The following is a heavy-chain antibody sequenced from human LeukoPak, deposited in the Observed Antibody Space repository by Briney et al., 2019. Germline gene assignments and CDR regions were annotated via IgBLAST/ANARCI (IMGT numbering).Heavy chain of an antibody. CDR3: ARYREGYNYVPHALDI. D-gene: IGHD5-24*01. CDR2: IYASGHT. CDR1: GASVGSTDYF. J-gene: IGHJ3*02. V-gene: IGHV4-61*02. Sequence: PSQTLSLTCIVSGASVGSTDYFWNWIRQPAGKGLEWIGRIYASGHTEYNPSLKSRVTMSLDRFKNQLSLSMNSVTAADSAVYFCARYREGYNYVPHALDIWGQGTVVSVS.